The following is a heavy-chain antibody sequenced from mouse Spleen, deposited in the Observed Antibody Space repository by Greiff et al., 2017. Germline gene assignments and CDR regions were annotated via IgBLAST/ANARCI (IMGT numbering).Heavy chain of an antibody. J-gene: IGHJ2*01. CDR3: TRWGYYRSDY. Sequence: VQLQQSGAELVRPGASVTLSCKASGYTFTDYEMHWVKQTPVHGLEWIGAIDPETGGTAYNQKFKGKATLTADKSSSTAYMELRSLTSEDSAVYYCTRWGYYRSDYWGQGTTLTVSS. CDR2: IDPETGGT. CDR1: GYTFTDYE. V-gene: IGHV1-15*01. D-gene: IGHD2-12*01.